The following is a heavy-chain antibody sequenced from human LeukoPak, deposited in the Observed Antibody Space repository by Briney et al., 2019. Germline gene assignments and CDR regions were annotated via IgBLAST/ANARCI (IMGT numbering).Heavy chain of an antibody. V-gene: IGHV4-31*03. CDR1: GGSISSGGYY. Sequence: SQTLSLTCTVSGGSISSGGYYWSWIRQHPGKGLEWIGYIYYSGSTYYNPSLKSRVTISVDTSKNQFSLKLSSVTAADTAVYYCARAPRYCSCTSCYGKNFDYWGQGTLVTVSS. CDR2: IYYSGST. D-gene: IGHD2-2*01. J-gene: IGHJ4*02. CDR3: ARAPRYCSCTSCYGKNFDY.